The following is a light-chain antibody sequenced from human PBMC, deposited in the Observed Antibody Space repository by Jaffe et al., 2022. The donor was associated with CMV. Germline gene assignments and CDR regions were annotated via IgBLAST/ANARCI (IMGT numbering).Light chain of an antibody. J-gene: IGLJ3*02. V-gene: IGLV1-44*01. CDR3: AAWDDSLDGKV. CDR1: RSNIGTNS. Sequence: QSALTQTPSVSGTPGQRVTISCSGSRSNIGTNSVNWYQHLPGTAPKLLIYTNNERPSGVPDRFSASKSGTSASLAISGLQSEDEADYYCAAWDDSLDGKVFGGGTKLTVL. CDR2: TNN.